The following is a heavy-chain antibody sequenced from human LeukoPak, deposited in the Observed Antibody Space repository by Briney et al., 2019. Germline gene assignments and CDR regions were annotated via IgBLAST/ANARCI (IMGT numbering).Heavy chain of an antibody. Sequence: PGGSLRLSCVASGFTFSNYAMSWVRQAPGKGLDWVSVISGSAGKIRYAGSVKGRFTISRDNSENTVYLQMKNLRAEDTAVYYCAGRVTGYSSGYVYWGQGTLVTVSS. CDR2: ISGSAGKI. D-gene: IGHD5-18*01. CDR3: AGRVTGYSSGYVY. CDR1: GFTFSNYA. J-gene: IGHJ4*02. V-gene: IGHV3-23*01.